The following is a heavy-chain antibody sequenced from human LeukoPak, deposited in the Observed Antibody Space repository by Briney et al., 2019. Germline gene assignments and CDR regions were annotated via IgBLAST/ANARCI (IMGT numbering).Heavy chain of an antibody. CDR2: INPSGST. J-gene: IGHJ4*02. CDR1: GGSFSGYY. CDR3: VRGSRVNRGGDCYYY. Sequence: SETLSLTCTVFGGSFSGYYWSWIRQPPDKGLEWIGEINPSGSTNYNPSLKTRVTISTDTSKNHFSLNLNSVTAADTGVYYCVRGSRVNRGGDCYYYWGQGTLVTVSS. V-gene: IGHV4-34*01. D-gene: IGHD2-21*02.